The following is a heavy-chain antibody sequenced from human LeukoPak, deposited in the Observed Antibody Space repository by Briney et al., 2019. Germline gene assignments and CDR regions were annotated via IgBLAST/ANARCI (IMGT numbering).Heavy chain of an antibody. V-gene: IGHV4-59*01. J-gene: IGHJ6*02. Sequence: SETLSLTCTVSGGSITNYYWTWIPQPPGKGLEWIGYIYYSGSTNYNPSLKSRVTISVDTSKNQFSLKLSSVTAADTALYYCARLSKIATAGPNYYHSMDVWGQGTTVTVSS. CDR2: IYYSGST. CDR1: GGSITNYY. D-gene: IGHD6-13*01. CDR3: ARLSKIATAGPNYYHSMDV.